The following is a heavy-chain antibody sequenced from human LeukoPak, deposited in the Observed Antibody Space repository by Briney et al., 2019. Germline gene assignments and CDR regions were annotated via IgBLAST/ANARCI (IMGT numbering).Heavy chain of an antibody. V-gene: IGHV3-20*01. CDR3: ARNHRISGSYFFDY. CDR2: INWNGGST. D-gene: IGHD1-26*01. J-gene: IGHJ4*02. CDR1: GFTFSSYW. Sequence: GSLRLSCAASGFTFSSYWMSWVRQAPGKGLEWVSGINWNGGSTGYADSVKGRFTISRDNAKNSLYLQMNSLRAEDTALYHCARNHRISGSYFFDYWGQGTLVTVSS.